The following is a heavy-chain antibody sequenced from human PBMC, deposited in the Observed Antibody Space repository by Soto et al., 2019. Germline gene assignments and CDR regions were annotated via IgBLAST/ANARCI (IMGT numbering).Heavy chain of an antibody. V-gene: IGHV3-30*18. CDR1: GFTFSEYG. Sequence: GGSLRLSCTASGFTFSEYGIHWVRQAPGKGLEWVAVISYGGSHKYYAGSVKGRFTISRDDSKNTVYLQMNGLKTDDTAVYYCAKEMFPRTVLDSSSPWGDFWGRGSLVTVS. J-gene: IGHJ4*02. CDR3: AKEMFPRTVLDSSSPWGDF. CDR2: ISYGGSHK. D-gene: IGHD2-15*01.